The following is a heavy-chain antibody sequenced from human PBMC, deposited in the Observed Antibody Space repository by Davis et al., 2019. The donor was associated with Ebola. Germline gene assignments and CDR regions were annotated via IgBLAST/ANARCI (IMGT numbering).Heavy chain of an antibody. D-gene: IGHD6-6*01. Sequence: PGGSLRLSCAASGFTFSSYAMHWVRQAPGKGLEWVAVISYDGSNKYYADSVKGRFTISRDNSKNTLYLQMNSLRAEDTAVYYCARDPGYSSSSEERHWGQGTLVTVSS. CDR2: ISYDGSNK. CDR1: GFTFSSYA. CDR3: ARDPGYSSSSEERH. J-gene: IGHJ4*02. V-gene: IGHV3-30-3*01.